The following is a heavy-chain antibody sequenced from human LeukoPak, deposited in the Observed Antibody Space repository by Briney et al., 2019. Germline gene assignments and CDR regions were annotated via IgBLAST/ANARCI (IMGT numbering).Heavy chain of an antibody. J-gene: IGHJ6*02. CDR1: GFTFSSYW. CDR2: IKQDGSEK. Sequence: GGSLRLSCAASGFTFSSYWMSWVRQAPGKGLEWVANIKQDGSEKYYVDSVKGRFTISRDNAKNSLYLQMNSLRAEDTAVYYCARGPPAPDYYYYYGMDVWGQGTTVTVSS. V-gene: IGHV3-7*01. CDR3: ARGPPAPDYYYYYGMDV.